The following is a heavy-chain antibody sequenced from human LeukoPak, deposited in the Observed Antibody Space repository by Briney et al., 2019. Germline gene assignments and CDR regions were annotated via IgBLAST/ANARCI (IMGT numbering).Heavy chain of an antibody. CDR2: IYTSGST. J-gene: IGHJ6*02. Sequence: SETLALTCTVSGCSISNYYWSWIRQPAGKGLEWIGRIYTSGSTNYNPSLKSRVTMSVDTSKNQFSLKLSSVTAADTAVYYCARDSRWYGMDVWGQGTAVTVSS. CDR3: ARDSRWYGMDV. D-gene: IGHD2-2*01. V-gene: IGHV4-4*07. CDR1: GCSISNYY.